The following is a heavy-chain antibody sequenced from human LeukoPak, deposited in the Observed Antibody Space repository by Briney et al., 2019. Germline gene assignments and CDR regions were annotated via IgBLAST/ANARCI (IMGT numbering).Heavy chain of an antibody. V-gene: IGHV1-46*01. Sequence: ASVKVSCKASGYTFTSYYMHWVRQAPGQGLEWMGIINPSGGSTSYSQKFQGRVTMTRDTSSSTVYMELSSLRSEDTAVYYWAGRKGGSYALWGEGTLLTVPS. CDR2: INPSGGST. D-gene: IGHD1-26*01. CDR1: GYTFTSYY. J-gene: IGHJ4*02. CDR3: AGRKGGSYAL.